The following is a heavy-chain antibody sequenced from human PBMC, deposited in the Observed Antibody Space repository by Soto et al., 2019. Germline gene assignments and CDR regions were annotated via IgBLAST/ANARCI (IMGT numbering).Heavy chain of an antibody. Sequence: QVQLVQSGAEVKKPGASVKVSCKASGYTCTSYGISWVRQAPGQGLEWMGWSSAYNGNTNYAQKLQGRDNMTTDSSKITAYMELRSLRYDYTAVNDCARDPHPMDVWGQGTTVTVSS. V-gene: IGHV1-18*01. CDR3: ARDPHPMDV. CDR2: SSAYNGNT. J-gene: IGHJ6*02. CDR1: GYTCTSYG.